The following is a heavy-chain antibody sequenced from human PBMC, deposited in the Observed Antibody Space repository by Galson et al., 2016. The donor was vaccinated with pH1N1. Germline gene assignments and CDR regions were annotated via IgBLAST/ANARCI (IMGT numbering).Heavy chain of an antibody. CDR2: FFYSENT. D-gene: IGHD1-26*01. J-gene: IGHJ5*02. CDR1: GDSIRSSTFY. V-gene: IGHV4-39*01. Sequence: LSLTCSVSGDSIRSSTFYWGWTRQPPGQGLEWIGSFFYSENTYYNPSLKGRVTISVDASTNQFSLKLNSVTAADTAVCYCARHRLVRDISMGGWFDPWGQGTQVSVSS. CDR3: ARHRLVRDISMGGWFDP.